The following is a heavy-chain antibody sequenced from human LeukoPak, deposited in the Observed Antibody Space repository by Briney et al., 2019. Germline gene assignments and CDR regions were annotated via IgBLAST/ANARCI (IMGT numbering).Heavy chain of an antibody. D-gene: IGHD1-26*01. CDR2: IYYSGST. Sequence: SETLSLTCTVSGGSISSSSYYWGWIRQPPGKGLEWIGSIYYSGSTYYNPSLKSRATISVDTSKNQFSLKLSSVTAADTAVYYCARDGRYYYAFDIWGQGTMVTVSS. CDR3: ARDGRYYYAFDI. CDR1: GGSISSSSYY. V-gene: IGHV4-39*07. J-gene: IGHJ3*02.